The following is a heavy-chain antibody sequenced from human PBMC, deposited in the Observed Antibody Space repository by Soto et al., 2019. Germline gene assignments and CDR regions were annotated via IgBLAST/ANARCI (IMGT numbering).Heavy chain of an antibody. CDR2: IYPGDSET. Sequence: GASLKISCKGSGYNFTTFWIGWVRQMPGKGLEWMGIIYPGDSETKYSPDFEGQVTISADRSTNTAYLQWRSLRASDTAMYYCARLGFPGAIYFDYWGLGTLVTVSS. V-gene: IGHV5-51*01. CDR3: ARLGFPGAIYFDY. CDR1: GYNFTTFW. J-gene: IGHJ4*02.